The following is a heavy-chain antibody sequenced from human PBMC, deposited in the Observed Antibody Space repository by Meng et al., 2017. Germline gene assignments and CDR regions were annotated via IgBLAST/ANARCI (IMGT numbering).Heavy chain of an antibody. V-gene: IGHV1-3*01. D-gene: IGHD3-10*01. J-gene: IGHJ6*02. CDR1: GYTFTSYA. Sequence: ASVKVSCKASGYTFTSYAMHWVRQAPGQRLEWRGWINAGNGNTKYSQKFQGRVTITRDTSASTAYMELSSLRSEDTAVYYCARALTMVRGVIRGLVLYGMAVWGQGTTVTVSS. CDR2: INAGNGNT. CDR3: ARALTMVRGVIRGLVLYGMAV.